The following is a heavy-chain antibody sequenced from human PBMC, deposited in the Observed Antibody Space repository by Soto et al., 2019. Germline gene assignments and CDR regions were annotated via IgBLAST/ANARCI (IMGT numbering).Heavy chain of an antibody. CDR3: ARGRITMVRGADHFDY. CDR1: GGSFSGYY. CDR2: INHSGST. Sequence: QVQLQQWGAGLLKPSETLSLTCAVYGGSFSGYYWSWIRQPPGKGLEWIGEINHSGSTNYNPSLKSRVTISVDTSKNQFSLKLSSVTAADTAVYYCARGRITMVRGADHFDYWGQGTLVTVSS. V-gene: IGHV4-34*01. D-gene: IGHD3-10*01. J-gene: IGHJ4*02.